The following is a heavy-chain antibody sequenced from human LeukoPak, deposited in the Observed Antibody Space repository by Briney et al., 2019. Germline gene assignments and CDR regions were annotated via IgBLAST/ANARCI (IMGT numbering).Heavy chain of an antibody. CDR1: GFTFSSYA. CDR3: ARGYYSGSGRYYFDF. J-gene: IGHJ4*02. D-gene: IGHD3-10*01. CDR2: ISCIVGST. Sequence: GGSLRLSCAASGFTFSSYAMSWVRQAPGKGLEWVSTISCIVGSTYYADSVKGRFTISRDNSKNTLFLQMSSLRVEDTAVYYCARGYYSGSGRYYFDFWDQGTLVTVSS. V-gene: IGHV3-23*01.